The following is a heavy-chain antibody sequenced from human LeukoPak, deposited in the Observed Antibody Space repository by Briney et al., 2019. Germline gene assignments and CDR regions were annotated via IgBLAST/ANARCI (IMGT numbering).Heavy chain of an antibody. CDR1: GGSFSGYY. D-gene: IGHD5-18*01. Sequence: SETLSLTCAVYGGSFSGYYWSWIRQPPGKGLEWIGEINHSGSTNYNPSLKSRVTISVDTSKNQFSLKLSSVTAADTAVYYCARGYRRFSLSFLGYWGQGTLVTVSS. CDR3: ARGYRRFSLSFLGY. J-gene: IGHJ4*02. V-gene: IGHV4-34*01. CDR2: INHSGST.